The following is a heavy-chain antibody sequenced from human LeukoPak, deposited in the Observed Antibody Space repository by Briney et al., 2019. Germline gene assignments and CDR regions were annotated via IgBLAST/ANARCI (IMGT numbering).Heavy chain of an antibody. Sequence: SETLSLTCAVYGGSFSGYYWGWIRQPPGKGLEWIGEINHSGSTNYNPSLKSRVTISVDTSKNQFSLKLSSVTAADTAVYYCARRWFRANFDYWGQGTLVTVSS. V-gene: IGHV4-34*01. J-gene: IGHJ4*02. CDR3: ARRWFRANFDY. CDR1: GGSFSGYY. D-gene: IGHD3-10*01. CDR2: INHSGST.